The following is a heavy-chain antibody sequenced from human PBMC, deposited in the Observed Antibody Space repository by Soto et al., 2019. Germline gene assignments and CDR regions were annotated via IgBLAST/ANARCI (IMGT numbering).Heavy chain of an antibody. CDR3: VRGGAYDFRSQQAPPIDN. J-gene: IGHJ6*02. CDR1: GDFISIFC. CDR2: LSYTGST. Sequence: SETLSLTCTVSGDFISIFCWSWFRQSPGKILEWIGFLSYTGSTNYNRSLKSRVTISVDTSKIQFTLKLSSVTAADTAVYYCVRGGAYDFRSQQAPPIDNWGQGTTDTVSS. V-gene: IGHV4-59*01. D-gene: IGHD3-3*01.